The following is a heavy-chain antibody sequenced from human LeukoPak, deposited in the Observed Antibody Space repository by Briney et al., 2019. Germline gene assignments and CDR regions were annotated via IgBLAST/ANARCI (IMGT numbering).Heavy chain of an antibody. CDR2: ISGSGGST. D-gene: IGHD3-16*01. V-gene: IGHV3-23*01. J-gene: IGHJ4*02. CDR3: AKLVSGSYFDY. CDR1: GFTFNNYA. Sequence: GGSLRLSCAASGFTFNNYAMSWVRQTPGKGLEWVSAISGSGGSTYYADSVKGRFTISRDNSKNTLYLQMNSLRAEDTAVYYCAKLVSGSYFDYWGQGTLVTVSS.